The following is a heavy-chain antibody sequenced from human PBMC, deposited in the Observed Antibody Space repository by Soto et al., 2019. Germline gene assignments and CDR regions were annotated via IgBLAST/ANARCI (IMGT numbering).Heavy chain of an antibody. Sequence: GGSLRLSCAASGFTFSSYGMHWVRQAPGKGLEWVAVISYDGSNKYYADSVKGRFTISRDNSKNTLYLQMNSLRAEDTAVYYCAKPGDVDTAMGSYYYYYGMDVWGQGTTVTAP. V-gene: IGHV3-30*18. CDR2: ISYDGSNK. D-gene: IGHD5-18*01. CDR1: GFTFSSYG. J-gene: IGHJ6*02. CDR3: AKPGDVDTAMGSYYYYYGMDV.